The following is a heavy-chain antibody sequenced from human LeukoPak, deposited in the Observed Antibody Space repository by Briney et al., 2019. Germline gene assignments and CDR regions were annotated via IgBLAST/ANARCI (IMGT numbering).Heavy chain of an antibody. D-gene: IGHD6-19*01. Sequence: GGSLGLSCAVSGFTVSSIYMSWVRQAPGKGLEWVSFIYSDGNTYYGDSVKGRFTLSRDSSRNTLYLQMNSLTVDDTAVYYCAGDTHSSSWYDHWGQGTLVTVSS. J-gene: IGHJ5*02. V-gene: IGHV3-53*01. CDR1: GFTVSSIY. CDR3: AGDTHSSSWYDH. CDR2: IYSDGNT.